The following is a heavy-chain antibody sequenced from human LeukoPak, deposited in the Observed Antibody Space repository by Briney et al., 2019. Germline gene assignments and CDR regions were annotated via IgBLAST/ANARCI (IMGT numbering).Heavy chain of an antibody. D-gene: IGHD1-26*01. Sequence: GESLKMSCKGSGYSFTSYWIGWVRQMPGKGLEWMGIIHPSDSDTRYSPSFQGQVTISVDKSINTAYLQWSSLKASDTAMYYCARRRSGSYIEYWGQGTLVTVSS. CDR3: ARRRSGSYIEY. CDR2: IHPSDSDT. V-gene: IGHV5-51*01. CDR1: GYSFTSYW. J-gene: IGHJ4*02.